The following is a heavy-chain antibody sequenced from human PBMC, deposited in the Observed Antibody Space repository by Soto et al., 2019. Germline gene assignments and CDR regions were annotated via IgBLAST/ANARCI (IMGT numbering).Heavy chain of an antibody. J-gene: IGHJ6*02. CDR1: GYTFTSYY. Sequence: ASVKVSCKASGYTFTSYYMHWVRQAPGQGLEWMGIINPSGGSTSYAQKFQGRVTMTRDTSTSTVYMELSSLRSEDTAVYYCARDRVCTSATCGEFDYYYYYGMDVWGQGTTVTVSS. V-gene: IGHV1-46*01. CDR3: ARDRVCTSATCGEFDYYYYYGMDV. CDR2: INPSGGST. D-gene: IGHD2-2*01.